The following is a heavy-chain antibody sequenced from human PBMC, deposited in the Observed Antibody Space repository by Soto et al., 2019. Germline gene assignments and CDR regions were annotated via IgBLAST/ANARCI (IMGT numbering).Heavy chain of an antibody. CDR3: ARGPSAPYDFWSGYRPSYYYYMDV. J-gene: IGHJ6*03. D-gene: IGHD3-3*01. CDR1: GGSFSGYY. CDR2: INHSGST. V-gene: IGHV4-34*01. Sequence: QVQLQQWGAGLLKPSETLSLTCAVYGGSFSGYYWNWIRQPPGKGLEWIGEINHSGSTNYNPSLKSRVTISVDTSKNQFSLKLNSVTAADTAVYYCARGPSAPYDFWSGYRPSYYYYMDVWGRGTTVTVSS.